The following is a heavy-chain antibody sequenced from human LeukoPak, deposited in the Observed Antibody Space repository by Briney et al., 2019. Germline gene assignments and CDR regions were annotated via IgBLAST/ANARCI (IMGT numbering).Heavy chain of an antibody. J-gene: IGHJ6*03. CDR1: GYTFPSYV. CDR2: ISPYNGNT. V-gene: IGHV1-18*01. D-gene: IGHD3-10*01. Sequence: GASVKVSCQASGYTFPSYVISWVGQAPGQGREWMGWISPYNGNTNYAQKLQGRVTMTTDTSTSTAYMELRSMISDDTAVYYCARDPYGPGSWPSMDVWGKGTTVTVSS. CDR3: ARDPYGPGSWPSMDV.